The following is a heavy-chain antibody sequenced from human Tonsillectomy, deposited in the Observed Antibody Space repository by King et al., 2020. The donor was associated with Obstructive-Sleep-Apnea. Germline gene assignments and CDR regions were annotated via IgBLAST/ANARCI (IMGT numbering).Heavy chain of an antibody. CDR1: AFTFSEHY. V-gene: IGHV3-11*01. Sequence: VQLVESGGGLVKPGGSLRLSCAASAFTFSEHYMSWIRQAPGKGLEWVSYISGSGGSIYYTDSVKGRFTISRDNAKNSLYLQMNSLRAEDTAVYFCAGGGRGPPDAFDFWGQGTVVTVSS. J-gene: IGHJ3*01. CDR2: ISGSGGSI. D-gene: IGHD3-10*01. CDR3: AGGGRGPPDAFDF.